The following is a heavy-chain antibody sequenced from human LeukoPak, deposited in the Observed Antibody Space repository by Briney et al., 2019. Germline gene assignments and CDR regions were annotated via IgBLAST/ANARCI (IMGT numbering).Heavy chain of an antibody. V-gene: IGHV4-39*07. D-gene: IGHD1-26*01. CDR2: IYHSGST. Sequence: PSETLSLTCTVSGDSISSSNSYRGWIRQPPGKGLEWIGEIYHSGSTNYNPSLKSRVTISVDKSKNQFSLKLSSVTAADTAVYYCARDVGATTGYWGQGTLVTVSS. CDR1: GDSISSSNS. CDR3: ARDVGATTGY. J-gene: IGHJ4*02.